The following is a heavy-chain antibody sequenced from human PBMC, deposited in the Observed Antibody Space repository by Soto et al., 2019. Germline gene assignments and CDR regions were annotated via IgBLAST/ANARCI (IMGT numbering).Heavy chain of an antibody. CDR1: GFTFSDNY. CDR2: ISSIGSTI. CDR3: ARDGQFWDMVRGVLDY. Sequence: QVQLVESGGGLVKPGGSLRLSCAASGFTFSDNYMSWIRQAPGKGRGGVSYISSIGSTIYYADSVKGRFTISRDNAKNSLYLQMNSLRAEDTAVYYCARDGQFWDMVRGVLDYWGQGTLVTVSS. D-gene: IGHD3-10*01. V-gene: IGHV3-11*01. J-gene: IGHJ4*02.